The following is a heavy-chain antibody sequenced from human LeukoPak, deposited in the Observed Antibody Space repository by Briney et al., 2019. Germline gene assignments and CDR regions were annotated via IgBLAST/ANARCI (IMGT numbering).Heavy chain of an antibody. Sequence: PGGSLRLSCAASGFTFSNFAMSWFRQAPGRGLEWVSAAGTATDTSYADSVKGRFTISRDNSKNTLYLQMNSLGAEDTAVYYCAKEESRRRFDFDSWGRGTLVTVSS. CDR3: AKEESRRRFDFDS. CDR1: GFTFSNFA. CDR2: AGTATDT. J-gene: IGHJ4*02. V-gene: IGHV3-23*01. D-gene: IGHD3-16*01.